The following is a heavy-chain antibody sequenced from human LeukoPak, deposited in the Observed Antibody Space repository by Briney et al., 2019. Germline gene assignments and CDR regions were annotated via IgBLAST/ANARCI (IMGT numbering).Heavy chain of an antibody. CDR1: GRSFSGYY. Sequence: SETLSLTCAVYGRSFSGYYWSWIRQPPGKGLEWIGEINHSGSTNYNPSLKSRVTISVDTSKNQFSLKLSSVTAADTAVYYCARACSSTSCQTYYYYGMDVWGQGTTVTVSS. CDR3: ARACSSTSCQTYYYYGMDV. J-gene: IGHJ6*02. V-gene: IGHV4-34*01. D-gene: IGHD2-2*01. CDR2: INHSGST.